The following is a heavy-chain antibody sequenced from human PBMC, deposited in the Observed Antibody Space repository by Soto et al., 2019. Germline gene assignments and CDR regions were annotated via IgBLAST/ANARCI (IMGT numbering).Heavy chain of an antibody. Sequence: SETLSLTCTVSGGSISSDYWSWIRQPPGKGLEWIGYISYSGSTDYNPSLKSRVTISFDASKNQISLQVRSATAADAAVYYCARDLKEYCSDGKCNWFDPWGQGTLVTVSS. V-gene: IGHV4-59*01. D-gene: IGHD2-15*01. CDR2: ISYSGST. CDR1: GGSISSDY. J-gene: IGHJ5*02. CDR3: ARDLKEYCSDGKCNWFDP.